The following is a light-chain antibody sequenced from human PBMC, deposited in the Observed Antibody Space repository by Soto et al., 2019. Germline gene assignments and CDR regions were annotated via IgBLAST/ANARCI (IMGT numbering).Light chain of an antibody. J-gene: IGLJ1*01. CDR2: GNI. Sequence: QLVLTQPPSVSGAPGQRVTISCTGSSSNIGAGYDVHWYQQRPGTAPKLLIFGNINRPSGVPDRFSGSKSGTSASLAITGRQAEDEGDYYCQSYDRTLSARYVFGTGTKLTVL. CDR3: QSYDRTLSARYV. CDR1: SSNIGAGYD. V-gene: IGLV1-40*01.